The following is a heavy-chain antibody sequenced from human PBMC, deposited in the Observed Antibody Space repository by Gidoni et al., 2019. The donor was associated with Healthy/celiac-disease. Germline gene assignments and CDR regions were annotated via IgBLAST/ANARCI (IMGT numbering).Heavy chain of an antibody. Sequence: EVQLVESGGGLVQHGGSLRLSCAASGFTFSRYAMSWVRQAPGKGLEWVSAISGSGGSTYYADSVKGRFTISRDNSKNTLYLQMNSLRAEDTAVYYCAKYPPSGSYNYYGMDVWGQGTTVTVSS. V-gene: IGHV3-23*04. D-gene: IGHD1-26*01. J-gene: IGHJ6*02. CDR3: AKYPPSGSYNYYGMDV. CDR2: ISGSGGST. CDR1: GFTFSRYA.